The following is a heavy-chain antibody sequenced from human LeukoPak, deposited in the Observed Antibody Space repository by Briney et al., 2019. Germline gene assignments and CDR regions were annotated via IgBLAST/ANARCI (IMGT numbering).Heavy chain of an antibody. D-gene: IGHD2-15*01. CDR1: GGTFSSYA. CDR2: INPKSGDT. CDR3: ARGYCSGGSCYLVENWFDF. J-gene: IGHJ5*01. Sequence: GASVKVSCKASGGTFSSYAISWVRQAPGQGLEWMGRINPKSGDTNYAQNFQGRVTMTRDTSMNTAYMELSRLRSDDTAVYFCARGYCSGGSCYLVENWFDFWGQGTLVTVSS. V-gene: IGHV1-2*06.